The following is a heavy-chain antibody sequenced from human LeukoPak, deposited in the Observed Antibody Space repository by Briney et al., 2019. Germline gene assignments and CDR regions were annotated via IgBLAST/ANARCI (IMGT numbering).Heavy chain of an antibody. J-gene: IGHJ4*02. Sequence: SETPSLTCAVYGGSFSGYYWSWIRQPPGKGLEWIGEINHSGSTNYNPSLKSRVTISVDTSKNQFSLKLSSVTAADTAVYYCARVGRGYSYGYAYWGQGTLVTVSS. CDR2: INHSGST. V-gene: IGHV4-34*01. CDR3: ARVGRGYSYGYAY. CDR1: GGSFSGYY. D-gene: IGHD5-18*01.